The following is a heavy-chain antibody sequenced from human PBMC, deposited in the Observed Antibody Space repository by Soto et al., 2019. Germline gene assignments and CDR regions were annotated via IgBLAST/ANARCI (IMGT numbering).Heavy chain of an antibody. CDR2: ISAYNGNT. V-gene: IGHV1-18*01. CDR3: ARVHRDSGYDSGAYYYYGMDV. J-gene: IGHJ6*02. CDR1: GYTFTSYG. D-gene: IGHD5-12*01. Sequence: ASVKVSCKASGYTFTSYGISWVRQAPGQGLEWMGWISAYNGNTNYAQKLQGRVTMTTDTSTSTAYMELRSLRSDDTAVYYCARVHRDSGYDSGAYYYYGMDVWGQGTTVTVSS.